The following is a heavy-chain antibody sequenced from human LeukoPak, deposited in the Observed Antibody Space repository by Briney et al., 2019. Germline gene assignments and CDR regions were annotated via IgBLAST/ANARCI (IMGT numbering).Heavy chain of an antibody. CDR2: INTNTGNP. Sequence: ASVKVSCKASGYTFTSYAMNWVRQAPGQGLEWMGWINTNTGNPTYAQGFTGRFVFSLGTSVSTAYLQISSLKAEDTAVYYCARDDYVWGSYRKADYWGQGTLVTVSS. CDR3: ARDDYVWGSYRKADY. CDR1: GYTFTSYA. J-gene: IGHJ4*02. D-gene: IGHD3-16*02. V-gene: IGHV7-4-1*02.